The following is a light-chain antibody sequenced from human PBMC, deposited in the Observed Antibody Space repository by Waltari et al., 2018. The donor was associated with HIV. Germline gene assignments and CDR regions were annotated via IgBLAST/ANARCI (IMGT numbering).Light chain of an antibody. CDR1: SSDVGGYKY. Sequence: QSALTQPASVSGSPGQSITISCAGTSSDVGGYKYVPCYQQHPGKAPRLMIYDVSNRPSGVSNRFSGSKSGNTASLTISGLQAEDEADYYCSSYTTSNTPYVFGTGTKVTVL. V-gene: IGLV2-14*03. CDR2: DVS. J-gene: IGLJ1*01. CDR3: SSYTTSNTPYV.